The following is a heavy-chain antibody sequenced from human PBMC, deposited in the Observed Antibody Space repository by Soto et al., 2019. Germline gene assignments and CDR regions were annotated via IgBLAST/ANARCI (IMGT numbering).Heavy chain of an antibody. V-gene: IGHV1-69*01. D-gene: IGHD2-15*01. J-gene: IGHJ4*02. Sequence: QVQLVQSGAEVKKPGSSVKVSCKASGGTFSSYAISWVRQAPGQGLEWMGGIIPIFGTANYEQKFQGRVTITADESMSTAYMELSSLRSEDTAVYYCARGGAYCSGGSCYLGEFDYWGQGTLVTVSS. CDR3: ARGGAYCSGGSCYLGEFDY. CDR2: IIPIFGTA. CDR1: GGTFSSYA.